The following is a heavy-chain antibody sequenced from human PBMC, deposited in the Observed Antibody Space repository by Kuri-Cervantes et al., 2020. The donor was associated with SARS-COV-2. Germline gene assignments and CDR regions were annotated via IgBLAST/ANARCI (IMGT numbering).Heavy chain of an antibody. D-gene: IGHD3-3*01. CDR2: IKQDGSEK. J-gene: IGHJ4*02. CDR1: GFTFSSYW. CDR3: ARDEIAYDFWSGYYLGY. Sequence: GGSLRLSCAASGFTFSSYWMSWVRQAPGKGLEWVANIKQDGSEKYYVDSVKGRFTISRDNAKNSPYLQMNSLRAEDTAVYYCARDEIAYDFWSGYYLGYWGQGTLVTVSS. V-gene: IGHV3-7*01.